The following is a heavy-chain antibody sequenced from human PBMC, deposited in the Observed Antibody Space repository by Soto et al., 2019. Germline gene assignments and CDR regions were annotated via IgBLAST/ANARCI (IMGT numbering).Heavy chain of an antibody. Sequence: PSETLSLTCTVSGGSISSYYWSWIRQPPGKGLEWIGYIYYSGSTNYNPSLKSRVTISVDTSKNQFSLKLSSVTAADTAVYYCATMPGDSSGFFDYWGQGTLVTVSS. V-gene: IGHV4-59*01. J-gene: IGHJ4*02. CDR2: IYYSGST. CDR3: ATMPGDSSGFFDY. CDR1: GGSISSYY. D-gene: IGHD3-22*01.